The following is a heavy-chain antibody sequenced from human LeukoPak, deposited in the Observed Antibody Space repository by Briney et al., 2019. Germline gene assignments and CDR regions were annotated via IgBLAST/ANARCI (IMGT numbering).Heavy chain of an antibody. V-gene: IGHV3-49*03. D-gene: IGHD5-18*01. CDR2: IRSKAYGGTT. Sequence: GGSLRLSCAASRFTFSSYAMSWFRQAPGKGLEWVGFIRSKAYGGTTEYAASVKGRFTISRDDSKSIAYLQMNSLKTEDTAVYYCTRGGGYSQSGSYWGQGTLVTVSS. J-gene: IGHJ4*02. CDR3: TRGGGYSQSGSY. CDR1: RFTFSSYA.